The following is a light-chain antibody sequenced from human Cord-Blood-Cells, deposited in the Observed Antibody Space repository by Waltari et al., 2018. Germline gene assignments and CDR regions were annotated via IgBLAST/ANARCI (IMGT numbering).Light chain of an antibody. CDR1: SSDVGSYNL. CDR3: CSYAGSSTLV. V-gene: IGLV2-23*01. Sequence: QSALTQPASVSGSHGPSITISCTGTSSDVGSYNLVSWYQQHPVKAPKLMIYEGSKRPSVVSNRFSGSKSGNTASLTISGLQAEDEADYYCCSYAGSSTLVFGGGTKLTVL. J-gene: IGLJ3*02. CDR2: EGS.